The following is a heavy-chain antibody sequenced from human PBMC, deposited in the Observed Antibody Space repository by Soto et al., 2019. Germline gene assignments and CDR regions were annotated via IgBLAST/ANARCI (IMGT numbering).Heavy chain of an antibody. CDR2: INPNSGGT. D-gene: IGHD6-13*01. J-gene: IGHJ4*02. CDR3: ARGSRDSSSWYFDYFDY. Sequence: QVQLVQSGAEVKKPGASVKVSCKASGYTFTGYYMHWVRQAPGQGLEWMGWINPNSGGTNYAQKFQGWVTMTRDTSISTAYMELSRLRSDDTAVYYCARGSRDSSSWYFDYFDYWGQGTLVTVSS. CDR1: GYTFTGYY. V-gene: IGHV1-2*04.